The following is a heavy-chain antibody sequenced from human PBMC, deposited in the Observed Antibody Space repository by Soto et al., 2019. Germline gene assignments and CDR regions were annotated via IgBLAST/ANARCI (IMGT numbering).Heavy chain of an antibody. V-gene: IGHV4-59*08. CDR3: GRLEGLATISYYFDY. J-gene: IGHJ4*02. CDR1: GGSISSYY. D-gene: IGHD3-9*01. CDR2: VYYSGST. Sequence: SGTLSLTCTVSGGSISSYYWSWIRQPPGKGLEWIGSVYYSGSTYYNPSLESRVTISVDKSKNQFSLKLMSLSAADTAVYYCGRLEGLATISYYFDYWGQGALVTVSS.